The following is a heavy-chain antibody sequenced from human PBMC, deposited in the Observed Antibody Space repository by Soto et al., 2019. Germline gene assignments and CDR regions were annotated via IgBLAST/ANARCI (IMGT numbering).Heavy chain of an antibody. D-gene: IGHD1-26*01. CDR1: GYTFTSYA. V-gene: IGHV1-3*04. CDR2: INTGNGNT. CDR3: ARGIVEATAYDY. J-gene: IGHJ4*02. Sequence: ASVKVSCKASGYTFTSYAMYWVRQAPGQRLEWIGWINTGNGNTKYSQKFQGRVTITRDTSASTAYMELSSLRSEDTAVYYCARGIVEATAYDYWGQGTFVTVSS.